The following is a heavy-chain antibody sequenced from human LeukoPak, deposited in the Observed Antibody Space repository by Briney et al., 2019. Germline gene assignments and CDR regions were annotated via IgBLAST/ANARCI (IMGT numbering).Heavy chain of an antibody. Sequence: SGGSLRLSCAPSGLTFSSYAMHWLRQAPGKGLEYVSAISSNGGSTYYANSVKGRFTISRDNSKNTLYLQMGSLRAEDMAVYYCARAMIGRGYSRSWTLNDAFDIWGQGTMVTVSS. CDR2: ISSNGGST. J-gene: IGHJ3*02. V-gene: IGHV3-64*01. D-gene: IGHD6-13*01. CDR3: ARAMIGRGYSRSWTLNDAFDI. CDR1: GLTFSSYA.